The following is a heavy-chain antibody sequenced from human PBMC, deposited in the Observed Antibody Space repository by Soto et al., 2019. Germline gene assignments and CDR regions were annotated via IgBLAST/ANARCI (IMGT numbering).Heavy chain of an antibody. Sequence: QVQLVQSGAEVKKPGASVKVSCKGSRYTFTSYGISWVRQAPGQGLEWMGWINADKGKTSYAQRLQSRVTMTSDTSTRTANVELRSLRSNNTDVYYFAAHSSYRYRYAFDVWGQGTMVNVSS. CDR2: INADKGKT. V-gene: IGHV1-18*01. D-gene: IGHD6-6*01. CDR3: AAHSSYRYRYAFDV. CDR1: RYTFTSYG. J-gene: IGHJ3*01.